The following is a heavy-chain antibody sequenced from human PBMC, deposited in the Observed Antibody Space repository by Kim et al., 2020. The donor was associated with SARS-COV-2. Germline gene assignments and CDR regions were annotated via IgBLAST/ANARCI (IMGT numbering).Heavy chain of an antibody. J-gene: IGHJ6*02. Sequence: GGSLRLSCAASGFTFSDYYMSWIRQAPGKGLEWVSYISSSGSTIYYADSVKGRFTISRDNAKNSLYLQMNSLRAEDTAVYYCARDGEYCSSTSCWYYYYYGRDVWGRGTTVTVSS. D-gene: IGHD2-2*01. CDR2: ISSSGSTI. CDR1: GFTFSDYY. V-gene: IGHV3-11*04. CDR3: ARDGEYCSSTSCWYYYYYGRDV.